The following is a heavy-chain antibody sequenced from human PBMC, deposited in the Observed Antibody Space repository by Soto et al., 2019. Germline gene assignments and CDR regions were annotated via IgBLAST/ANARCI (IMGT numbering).Heavy chain of an antibody. CDR1: GFTFSSCA. CDR3: ARDATYYYGSGNPTPYGMDV. CDR2: ISTSDSAI. V-gene: IGHV3-48*01. Sequence: GGSLRLSCAASGFTFSSCAMSWIRQAPGKGLEWVAYISTSDSAIYYTDSVKGRFTISRDNSKNTLYLQMNSLRAEDTAVYYCARDATYYYGSGNPTPYGMDVWGQGTTVTVSS. D-gene: IGHD3-10*01. J-gene: IGHJ6*02.